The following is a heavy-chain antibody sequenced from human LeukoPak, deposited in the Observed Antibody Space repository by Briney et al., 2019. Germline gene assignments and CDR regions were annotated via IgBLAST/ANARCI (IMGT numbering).Heavy chain of an antibody. Sequence: ASVKVSCKASGYTFTGYYMHWVRQAPGQALEWMGWISAYNGNTNYAQKLQGRVTMTTDTSTSTAYMELRSLRSDDTAVYYCARGGPYSGSYPTGSYWGQGALVTVSS. CDR2: ISAYNGNT. CDR1: GYTFTGYY. J-gene: IGHJ4*02. D-gene: IGHD1-26*01. CDR3: ARGGPYSGSYPTGSY. V-gene: IGHV1-18*04.